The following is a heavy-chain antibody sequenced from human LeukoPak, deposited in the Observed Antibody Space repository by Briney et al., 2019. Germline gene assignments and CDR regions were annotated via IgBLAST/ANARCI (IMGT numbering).Heavy chain of an antibody. CDR2: IYYSGST. CDR1: GGSISSSSFS. CDR3: ARAQVDYNNGPGSQGYYSYGMDV. D-gene: IGHD4-11*01. J-gene: IGHJ6*02. V-gene: IGHV4-61*05. Sequence: SETLSLTCTVPGGSISSSSFSWGWIRQPPGKGLEWIGYIYYSGSTNYNPSLKSRVTMSVDTSRNQFSLKLSSVTAADTAVYYCARAQVDYNNGPGSQGYYSYGMDVWGQGTTVTVSS.